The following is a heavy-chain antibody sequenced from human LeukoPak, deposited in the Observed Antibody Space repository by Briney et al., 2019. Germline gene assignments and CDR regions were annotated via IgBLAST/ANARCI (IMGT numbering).Heavy chain of an antibody. CDR3: ARDGDGDYANYYIAV. V-gene: IGHV1-2*02. J-gene: IGHJ6*03. Sequence: ASVKVSSTPAGYTFAGYYMRPVRRAPGQGLEWMGWINPNSGGANYAQKFQGRVTMTRDTSISTAYMELSRLRSDDTAVYYCARDGDGDYANYYIAVSAERCTVTVSS. D-gene: IGHD4-17*01. CDR2: INPNSGGA. CDR1: GYTFAGYY.